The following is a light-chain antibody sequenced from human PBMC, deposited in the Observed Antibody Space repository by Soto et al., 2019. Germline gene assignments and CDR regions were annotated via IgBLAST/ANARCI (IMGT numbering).Light chain of an antibody. Sequence: QSVLTQPPSVSGAPGQRVTISCTGSSSNIGAGYDVHWYQQLPGTAPKLLIYGNSNRPSRVPDRFSGSKSGTSASLAITGLQAEDEADYYCQSYDSSLSGYVFGTGTKLTDL. CDR2: GNS. J-gene: IGLJ1*01. CDR1: SSNIGAGYD. CDR3: QSYDSSLSGYV. V-gene: IGLV1-40*01.